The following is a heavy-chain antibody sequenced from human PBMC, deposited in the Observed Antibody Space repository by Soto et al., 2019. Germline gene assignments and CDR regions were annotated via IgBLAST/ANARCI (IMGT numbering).Heavy chain of an antibody. Sequence: LETLSLTCTVSGGSISSYYWRWIRQPPGKGLEWIGYIYYSGSTNYNPSLKSRVTISVDTSKNQFSLKLSSVTAADTAVYYCARPHYYPGAFDIWGQGTMVTVSS. D-gene: IGHD3-22*01. CDR2: IYYSGST. J-gene: IGHJ3*02. V-gene: IGHV4-59*01. CDR1: GGSISSYY. CDR3: ARPHYYPGAFDI.